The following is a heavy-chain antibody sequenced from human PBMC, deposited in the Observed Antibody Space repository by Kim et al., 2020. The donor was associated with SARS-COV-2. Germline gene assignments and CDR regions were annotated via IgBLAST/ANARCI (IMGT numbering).Heavy chain of an antibody. D-gene: IGHD5-18*01. Sequence: YYSTSLKTRLTISKDTSKNQVVLTMTNMDPVDTATYYCARSYGRSYYFDYWGQGTLVTVSS. J-gene: IGHJ4*02. V-gene: IGHV2-70*01. CDR3: ARSYGRSYYFDY.